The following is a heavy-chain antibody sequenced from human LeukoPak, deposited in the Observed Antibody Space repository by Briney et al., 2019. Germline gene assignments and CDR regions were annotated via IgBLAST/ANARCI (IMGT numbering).Heavy chain of an antibody. CDR1: GYTFTSYD. V-gene: IGHV1-8*01. D-gene: IGHD1-26*01. CDR2: MNPNSGNT. Sequence: GASVKVSCKASGYTFTSYDINWVRQATGQGLEWMGWMNPNSGNTGYAQKFQGRVTMTRNTSISTAYMELSSLRSEDTAVYYCARGPRVGASNWFDPWGQGTLVTVSS. CDR3: ARGPRVGASNWFDP. J-gene: IGHJ5*02.